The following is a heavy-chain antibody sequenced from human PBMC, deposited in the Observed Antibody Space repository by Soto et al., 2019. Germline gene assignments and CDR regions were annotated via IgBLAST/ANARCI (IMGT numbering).Heavy chain of an antibody. CDR3: ARSPRRVDGKWFLDY. CDR2: ILHTGHT. J-gene: IGHJ4*02. D-gene: IGHD3-22*01. V-gene: IGHV4-4*02. CDR1: GDSFTSSNW. Sequence: QVQLQESGPGLVKPSGTLSLTCAVSGDSFTSSNWWTWVRQPPGKGLEWIGDILHTGHTDYSPSLKSRVTIAVDMSNRQFSLSLTSVTAADTAVYYCARSPRRVDGKWFLDYWGQGTLVTVSS.